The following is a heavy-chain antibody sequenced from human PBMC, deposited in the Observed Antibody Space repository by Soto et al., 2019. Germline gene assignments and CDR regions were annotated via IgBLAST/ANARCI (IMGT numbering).Heavy chain of an antibody. CDR2: VGPSGAST. J-gene: IGHJ4*02. CDR1: GIMFGQYA. V-gene: IGHV3-23*01. Sequence: QSVGSLRLSCAAPGIMFGQYAMSWVRLAPGKGLEWVSVVGPSGASTFYADSVRGRFTISRDNSENTLYLQMNSLRAADTALYFCARSYYYDSTGYYRTFDYWGPGTLVTVSS. CDR3: ARSYYYDSTGYYRTFDY. D-gene: IGHD3-22*01.